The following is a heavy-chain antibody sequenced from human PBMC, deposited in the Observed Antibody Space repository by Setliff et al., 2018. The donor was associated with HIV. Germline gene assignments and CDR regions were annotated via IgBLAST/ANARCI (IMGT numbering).Heavy chain of an antibody. V-gene: IGHV1-24*01. CDR2: FDPEDGET. J-gene: IGHJ4*02. D-gene: IGHD6-19*01. CDR3: ATGIAVAGSFDY. Sequence: ASVKVSCKVSGYTLTELSMHWVRQAPGKGLEWMGGFDPEDGETIYAQKFQGKVTMTEDTSTDTAYMELSSLRSEDTTVYYCATGIAVAGSFDYWGQGTLVTVSS. CDR1: GYTLTELS.